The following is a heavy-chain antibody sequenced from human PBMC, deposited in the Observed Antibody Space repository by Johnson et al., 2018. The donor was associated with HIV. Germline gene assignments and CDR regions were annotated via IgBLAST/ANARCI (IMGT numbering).Heavy chain of an antibody. V-gene: IGHV3-30*04. CDR1: GFTFSSYS. J-gene: IGHJ3*01. D-gene: IGHD6-19*01. CDR3: VRGGQWGATDAFDV. CDR2: ISYDGSNK. Sequence: QVQLVESGGGVVQPGRSLRLSCAASGFTFSSYSMHWVRQAPGKGLEWVAVISYDGSNKYYVDSVKGRFTISRDNSKNTLYLQMNSLRPEDTAVYYCVRGGQWGATDAFDVWGQGTMVTVSS.